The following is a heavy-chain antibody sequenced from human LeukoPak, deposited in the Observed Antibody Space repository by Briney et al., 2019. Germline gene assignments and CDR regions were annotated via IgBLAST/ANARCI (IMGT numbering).Heavy chain of an antibody. CDR2: IKQDGSEK. D-gene: IGHD1-1*01. CDR1: GFTFSSYA. Sequence: GGSLRLSCAASGFTFSSYAMSWVRQAPGKGLEWVANIKQDGSEKYYVDSVKGRFTISRDNAKNSLYLQMNSLRAEDTAVYYCARDTHPTRGPSTDAFDIWGQGTMVTVSS. J-gene: IGHJ3*02. CDR3: ARDTHPTRGPSTDAFDI. V-gene: IGHV3-7*01.